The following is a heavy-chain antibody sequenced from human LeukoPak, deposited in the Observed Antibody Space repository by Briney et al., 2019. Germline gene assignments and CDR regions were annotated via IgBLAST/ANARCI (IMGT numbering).Heavy chain of an antibody. V-gene: IGHV3-23*01. J-gene: IGHJ6*02. Sequence: GGSLRLSCGASGFTFSNYAMYWVRQAPGKGLEWVSGLTGRGDSAYYADSVKGRFTISRDNSKNTLYLQMNSLRAEDTAVYYCAKSALYYGMDVWGQGTTVTVSS. CDR3: AKSALYYGMDV. CDR2: LTGRGDSA. CDR1: GFTFSNYA.